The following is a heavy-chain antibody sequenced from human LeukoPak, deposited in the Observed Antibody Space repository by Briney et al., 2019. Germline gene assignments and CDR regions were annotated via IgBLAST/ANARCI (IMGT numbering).Heavy chain of an antibody. D-gene: IGHD2-2*01. CDR3: AREGRGPVPAAVPFDY. V-gene: IGHV3-20*04. J-gene: IGHJ4*02. CDR2: INWNGGST. Sequence: GSLRLSCAASGFTFDDYGMSWVRQAPGKGLEWVSGINWNGGSTGYADSVKGRFTISRDNAKNSLYLQMSSLRAEDTALYYCAREGRGPVPAAVPFDYWGQGTLVTVSS. CDR1: GFTFDDYG.